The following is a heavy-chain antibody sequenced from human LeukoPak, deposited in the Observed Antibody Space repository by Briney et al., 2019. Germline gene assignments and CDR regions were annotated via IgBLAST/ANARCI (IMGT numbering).Heavy chain of an antibody. CDR2: ISYDGSNK. Sequence: PGGSLRLSCAASGFTFSSYAMHWVRQAPGKGLEWVAAISYDGSNKYYADSVKGRFTISRDNSKNTLYLQMNSLRAEDTAVYYCARVRGGWYDDYWGQGTLVTVSS. J-gene: IGHJ4*02. V-gene: IGHV3-30*04. CDR3: ARVRGGWYDDY. CDR1: GFTFSSYA. D-gene: IGHD6-19*01.